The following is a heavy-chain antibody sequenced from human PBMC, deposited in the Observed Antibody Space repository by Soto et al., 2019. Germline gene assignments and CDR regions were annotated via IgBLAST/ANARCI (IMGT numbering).Heavy chain of an antibody. V-gene: IGHV3-23*01. CDR1: GLPWGGLA. J-gene: IGHJ4*02. D-gene: IGHD2-21*02. CDR3: AKSRLVMTSSAFDS. Sequence: GALPPSFESTGLPWGGLAMGCVRQAPGKGVEWLSDISASGSESSHADFVRARFTGTRHNPKHSLFLQMNRLSVDDTAVYYCAKSRLVMTSSAFDSWGPGVPVT. CDR2: ISASGSES.